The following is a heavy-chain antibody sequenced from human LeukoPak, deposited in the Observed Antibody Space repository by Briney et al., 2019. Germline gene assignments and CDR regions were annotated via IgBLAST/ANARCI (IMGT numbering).Heavy chain of an antibody. Sequence: GGSLRLSCAASGFTVSSNYMSWVRQAPGKGLEWVSVIYSGGSTYYADSVKGRFTISRDNSKNTLYLQMNSLRAEDTAVYYCAKADWEDYYGSGSYYQTWGQGTLVTVSS. CDR1: GFTVSSNY. V-gene: IGHV3-53*01. CDR3: AKADWEDYYGSGSYYQT. D-gene: IGHD3-10*01. J-gene: IGHJ5*02. CDR2: IYSGGST.